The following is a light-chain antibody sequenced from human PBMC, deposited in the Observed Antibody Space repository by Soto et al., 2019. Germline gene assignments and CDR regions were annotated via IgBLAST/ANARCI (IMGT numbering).Light chain of an antibody. V-gene: IGLV1-47*01. CDR2: RNN. Sequence: QSVLTQPPSASGTPGQRVTISCSGGGSNIGRNYVYWYQQFPGTAPKILIYRNNQRPSGVPDRFSGSKSDTSASLAISGLRSEDEADYYCVAWDDSLSGRVFGPGTKVTVL. J-gene: IGLJ1*01. CDR3: VAWDDSLSGRV. CDR1: GSNIGRNY.